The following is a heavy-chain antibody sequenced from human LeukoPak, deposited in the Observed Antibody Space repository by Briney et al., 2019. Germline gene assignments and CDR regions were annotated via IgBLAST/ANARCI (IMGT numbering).Heavy chain of an antibody. CDR3: ARSPKLPYYYYYGMDV. J-gene: IGHJ6*02. V-gene: IGHV1-69*01. CDR2: IIPIFGTA. D-gene: IGHD1-7*01. CDR1: GGTFGSYA. Sequence: GSSVKVSCKASGGTFGSYAISWVRQAPGQGLEWMGGIIPIFGTANYAQKFQGRVTITADESTSTAYMELSSLRSEGTAVYYCARSPKLPYYYYYGMDVWGQGTTVTVSS.